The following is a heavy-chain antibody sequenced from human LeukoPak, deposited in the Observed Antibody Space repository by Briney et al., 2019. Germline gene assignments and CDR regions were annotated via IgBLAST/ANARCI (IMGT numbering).Heavy chain of an antibody. V-gene: IGHV3-11*04. CDR1: GFSSSNYF. D-gene: IGHD1-26*01. CDR2: ITNSGRST. J-gene: IGHJ4*02. Sequence: GGSLRLSCEASGFSSSNYFISWIRQAPGKGLEWVSYITNSGRSTNYADAVKGRFTISRDNAKKSVYLEMTDLRAEDTAVYYCAREASGNYHVSDSWGQGTLVTVSS. CDR3: AREASGNYHVSDS.